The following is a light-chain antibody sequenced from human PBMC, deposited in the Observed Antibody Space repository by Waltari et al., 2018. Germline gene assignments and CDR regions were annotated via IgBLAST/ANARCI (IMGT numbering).Light chain of an antibody. CDR2: GAS. CDR3: QQSATSPWT. V-gene: IGKV1-39*01. Sequence: DIQMTQSPSSLSASVGDRVTITCRASQTINRWLNWYHHSPEKAHKLLIFGASSLQSGVPSRFTGSGSGTDFSLTISSLQPEDFGTYYCQQSATSPWTFGQGTRVEIK. J-gene: IGKJ1*01. CDR1: QTINRW.